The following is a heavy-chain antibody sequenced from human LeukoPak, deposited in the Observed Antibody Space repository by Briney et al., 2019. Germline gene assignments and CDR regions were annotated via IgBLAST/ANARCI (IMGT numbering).Heavy chain of an antibody. Sequence: ASVKVSCKASGYTLTSYGISWVRQAPGQGLEWMGWISAYNGNTNYAQKLQGRVTMTTDTSTSTAYMELRSLRSDDTAVYYCARGLFSMGLDAFDIWGQGTMVTVSS. CDR1: GYTLTSYG. V-gene: IGHV1-18*01. CDR2: ISAYNGNT. CDR3: ARGLFSMGLDAFDI. J-gene: IGHJ3*02. D-gene: IGHD3-3*01.